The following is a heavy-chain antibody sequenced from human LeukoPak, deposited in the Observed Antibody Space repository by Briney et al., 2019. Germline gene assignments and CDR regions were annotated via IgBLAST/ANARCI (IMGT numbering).Heavy chain of an antibody. CDR1: GYTFTSYG. CDR3: AREGAMVRGVIWYYGMDV. Sequence: GASVKVSCKASGYTFTSYGISWVRQAPGQGLEWMGWISAYNGNTNYAQKLQGRVTMTTDTSTSTAYMELRSLRSDDTAVYCCAREGAMVRGVIWYYGMDVWGQGTTVTVSS. CDR2: ISAYNGNT. J-gene: IGHJ6*02. D-gene: IGHD3-10*01. V-gene: IGHV1-18*01.